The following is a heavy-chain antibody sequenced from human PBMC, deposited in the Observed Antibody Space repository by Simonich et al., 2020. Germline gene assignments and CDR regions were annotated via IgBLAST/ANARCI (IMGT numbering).Heavy chain of an antibody. V-gene: IGHV3-74*01. CDR3: ARDYSNYDAFDI. Sequence: EVQLVESGGGLVQPGGSLRLSCAASGFTFSSYWVHGVRQGPGKGLGWVSRINRDGSSTSYADSVKGRFTISRDNAKNTLDLQMNSLRAEDTAVYYCARDYSNYDAFDIWGQGTMVTVSS. D-gene: IGHD4-4*01. CDR1: GFTFSSYW. CDR2: INRDGSST. J-gene: IGHJ3*02.